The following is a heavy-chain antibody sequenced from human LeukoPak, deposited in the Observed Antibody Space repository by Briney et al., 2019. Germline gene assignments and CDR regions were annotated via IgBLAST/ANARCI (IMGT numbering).Heavy chain of an antibody. Sequence: ASVKVSCKASGYTFTGYYMHWVRQAPGQGLEWMGWINPNSGGTNYAQKFQGRVTMTRDTSTNTAHMELSSLKFDDTAIYYCARDFQTGANDWHFDLWGRGTLVTVSS. J-gene: IGHJ2*01. V-gene: IGHV1-2*02. CDR1: GYTFTGYY. CDR3: ARDFQTGANDWHFDL. D-gene: IGHD2-8*02. CDR2: INPNSGGT.